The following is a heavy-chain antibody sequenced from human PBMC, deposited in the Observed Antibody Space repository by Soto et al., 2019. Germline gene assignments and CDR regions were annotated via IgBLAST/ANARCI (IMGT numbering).Heavy chain of an antibody. J-gene: IGHJ4*02. D-gene: IGHD4-17*01. CDR1: GYTFTSYD. CDR2: MNPNSGNT. CDR3: AKNYGDLDYFDF. Sequence: QVQLVQSGSEVKKPGASVKVSCKASGYTFTSYDINWVRQATGQGLEWMGWMNPNSGNTGYAQKFQGRVTMTRNTSISTAYMELSSLRSEDAAVYYCAKNYGDLDYFDFWGQGALVTVSS. V-gene: IGHV1-8*01.